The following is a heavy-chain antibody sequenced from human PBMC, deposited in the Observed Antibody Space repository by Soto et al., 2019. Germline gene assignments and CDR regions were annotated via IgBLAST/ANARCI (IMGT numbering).Heavy chain of an antibody. Sequence: SETLSLTCVVSGGSLSDYFWSWIRQPPGMALEWIGEINHLGSTYYNPSLKSRVTISVDTSKNQFSLKLSSVTAADTAVYYCARGAYSQHDYYYYYYMDVWGKGTTVTVSS. CDR3: ARGAYSQHDYYYYYYMDV. D-gene: IGHD4-4*01. CDR2: INHLGST. CDR1: GGSLSDYF. V-gene: IGHV4-34*09. J-gene: IGHJ6*03.